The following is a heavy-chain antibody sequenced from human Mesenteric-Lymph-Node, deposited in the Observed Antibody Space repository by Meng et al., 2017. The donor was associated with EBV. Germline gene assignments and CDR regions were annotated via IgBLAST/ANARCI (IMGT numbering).Heavy chain of an antibody. Sequence: QVHQQQWGAGLLKPSETLSRTCAVYGGSFSGYYWSWIRQPPGKGLEWIGEINHSGSTNYNPSLKSRVTISVDTSKNQFSLKLSSVTAADTAVYYCARVFPDLDYWGQGTLVTVSS. CDR2: INHSGST. J-gene: IGHJ4*02. CDR1: GGSFSGYY. CDR3: ARVFPDLDY. V-gene: IGHV4-34*01.